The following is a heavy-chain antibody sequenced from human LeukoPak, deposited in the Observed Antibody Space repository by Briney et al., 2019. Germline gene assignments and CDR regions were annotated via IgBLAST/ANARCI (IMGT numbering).Heavy chain of an antibody. V-gene: IGHV3-7*01. J-gene: IGHJ4*02. CDR2: IKQDGSEK. CDR1: GLTFSSYW. CDR3: AGQYYFDY. Sequence: PGGSLRLSCAASGLTFSSYWMSWVRQAPGKGLEWVANIKQDGSEKYYVDSVKGRFTISRDNAKNSLYLQMNSLRAEDTAVYYCAGQYYFDYWGQGTLVTVSS.